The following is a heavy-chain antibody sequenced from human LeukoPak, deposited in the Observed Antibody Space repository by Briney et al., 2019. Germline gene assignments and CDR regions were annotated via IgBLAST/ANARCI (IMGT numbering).Heavy chain of an antibody. J-gene: IGHJ4*02. CDR1: GGSISSYY. D-gene: IGHD6-13*01. CDR3: ARGQQQLAPGFDY. Sequence: SETLSLTCTVSGGSISSYYWSWIRQPPGKGLEWIGYIYYSGSTNYNPSLKSRVTISVDTSKNQFSLKLSSVTAADTAVYYCARGQQQLAPGFDYWGQGTLATVSS. CDR2: IYYSGST. V-gene: IGHV4-59*01.